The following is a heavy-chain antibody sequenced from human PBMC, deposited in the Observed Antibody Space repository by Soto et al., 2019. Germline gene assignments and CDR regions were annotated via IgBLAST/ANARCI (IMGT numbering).Heavy chain of an antibody. CDR2: IYWDDDK. Sequence: QITLKESGPTLVKPTQTLTLTCTFSAFSLSTGGVGVGWIRQPPGKALEWLALIYWDDDKRYSPSLRSRLTIPKDTSKNQVVLTMTNMDPVDTATYYCIQSRCGGDCLQSYASYYYYGMDAWGQGTTVTVSS. J-gene: IGHJ6*02. CDR3: IQSRCGGDCLQSYASYYYYGMDA. CDR1: AFSLSTGGVG. V-gene: IGHV2-5*02. D-gene: IGHD2-21*02.